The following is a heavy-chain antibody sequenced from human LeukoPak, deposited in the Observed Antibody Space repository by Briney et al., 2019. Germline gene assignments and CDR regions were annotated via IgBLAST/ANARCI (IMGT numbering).Heavy chain of an antibody. CDR1: GYTFTNYG. D-gene: IGHD1-26*01. V-gene: IGHV1-18*01. CDR3: ARGWEYDY. CDR2: ISTYNGDT. Sequence: ASVTVSCKASGYTFTNYGISWVRQAPGQGLEWMGWISTYNGDTNYPQKLQGRVTMTTDPSTSTAYMELRSLRSDDTAVYYCARGWEYDYWGQGTLVTVSS. J-gene: IGHJ4*02.